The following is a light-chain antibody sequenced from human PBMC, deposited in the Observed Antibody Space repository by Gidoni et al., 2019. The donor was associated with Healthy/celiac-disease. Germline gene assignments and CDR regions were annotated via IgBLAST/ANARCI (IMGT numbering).Light chain of an antibody. Sequence: IVLTQSPATLSMSPGDRATRSCRASLSGSSYVAWYKKKPGQAPRLLIYDASNGATGIPARSSGSGSWTDFTLTISSLVPEDVAVYYCQQRRNWPPALTFXEXTKVEIK. V-gene: IGKV3-11*01. CDR3: QQRRNWPPALT. CDR2: DAS. CDR1: LSGSSY. J-gene: IGKJ4*01.